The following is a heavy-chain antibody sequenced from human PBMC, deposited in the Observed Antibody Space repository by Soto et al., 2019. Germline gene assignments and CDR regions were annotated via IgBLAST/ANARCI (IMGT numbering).Heavy chain of an antibody. J-gene: IGHJ5*02. Sequence: SGPTLVNPTQTLTLTCTFSGFSLSTSGVGVGWIRQPPGKALEWLALIYWDDDKRYSPSLKSRLTITKDTSKNQVVLTMTNMDPVDTATYYCAHRLDFDWSGGWFDPWGQGTLVTVSS. CDR1: GFSLSTSGVG. CDR2: IYWDDDK. D-gene: IGHD3-9*01. V-gene: IGHV2-5*02. CDR3: AHRLDFDWSGGWFDP.